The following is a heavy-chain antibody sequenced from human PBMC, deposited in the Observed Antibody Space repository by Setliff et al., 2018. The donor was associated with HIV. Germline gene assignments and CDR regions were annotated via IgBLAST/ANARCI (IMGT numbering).Heavy chain of an antibody. Sequence: ASVKVSCKTSGYTFKSYDINWVRQAPGQRPEWMARINAGNGNREYSPKFQGRVTITADTSASTMYTELSSLRSEDTAVYYCARVGNNRLQFFDHWGQGTLVTVSS. CDR2: INAGNGNR. CDR3: ARVGNNRLQFFDH. J-gene: IGHJ4*02. CDR1: GYTFKSYD. V-gene: IGHV1-3*01. D-gene: IGHD5-12*01.